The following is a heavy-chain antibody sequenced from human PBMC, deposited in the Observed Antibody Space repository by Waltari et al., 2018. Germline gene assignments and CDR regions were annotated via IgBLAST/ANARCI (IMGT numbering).Heavy chain of an antibody. J-gene: IGHJ4*02. V-gene: IGHV4-38-2*02. Sequence: QVQLRESGPGLVRSSETLSLTCTVSGHSVNNDFYWAWIRQSPGGGLEWIASIYHTGRSHYNSSLKSRVSISTDMSTKQFFLTLTHLTAADTAVYYCAEEGNTTAGLFDSWGQGTLVTVSS. CDR3: AEEGNTTAGLFDS. D-gene: IGHD6-25*01. CDR2: IYHTGRS. CDR1: GHSVNNDFY.